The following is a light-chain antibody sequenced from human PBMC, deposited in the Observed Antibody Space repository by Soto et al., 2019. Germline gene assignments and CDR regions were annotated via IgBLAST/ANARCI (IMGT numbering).Light chain of an antibody. J-gene: IGKJ4*01. Sequence: DIQMTHSPSSLSASVGDRVTITCQSSQYISNYLNWYQQKPGKAPKLLIYDASNLETGVPSRFSGSGSGTDFTFTISSLQPEDIATYYCQQYDNLGITFGGGTKVEIK. CDR1: QYISNY. CDR2: DAS. V-gene: IGKV1-33*01. CDR3: QQYDNLGIT.